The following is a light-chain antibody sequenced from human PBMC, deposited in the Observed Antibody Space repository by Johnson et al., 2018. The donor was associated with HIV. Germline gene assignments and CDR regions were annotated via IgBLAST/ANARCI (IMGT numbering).Light chain of an antibody. CDR2: DNN. CDR3: GTWDSRLSAGHV. V-gene: IGLV1-51*01. J-gene: IGLJ1*01. CDR1: SSNIGNNY. Sequence: QSVLTQPPSVSAAPGQKVTISCSGSSSNIGNNYVSWYQHLPGTTPKIRIYDNNKRPSGIPDRISGSKSGTSATLGITGIQTGDEADYYCGTWDSRLSAGHVFGTGTKVTVL.